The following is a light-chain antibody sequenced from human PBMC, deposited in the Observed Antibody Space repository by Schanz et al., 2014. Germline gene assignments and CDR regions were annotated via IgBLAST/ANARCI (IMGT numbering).Light chain of an antibody. CDR1: QSVSSY. J-gene: IGKJ3*01. CDR2: DAS. V-gene: IGKV3-11*01. CDR3: QQRSNWPPGFT. Sequence: EIVLTQSPATLSLSPGERATLSCRASQSVSSYLAWYQQKPGQAPRLLIYDASNRATGIPPRFSGSGSGTDFTLTISSLEPEDFAVYYCQQRSNWPPGFTFGPGTKVDIK.